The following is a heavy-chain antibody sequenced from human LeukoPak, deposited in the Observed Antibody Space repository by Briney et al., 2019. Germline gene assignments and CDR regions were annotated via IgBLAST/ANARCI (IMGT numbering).Heavy chain of an antibody. J-gene: IGHJ6*02. CDR2: INPNSGGT. CDR1: GYTFTVYY. Sequence: GASVKVSCKASGYTFTVYYMHWVRQAPGQGLEWMGWINPNSGGTNYAQKFQGRVTMARDTSISTAYMELSRLRSDDTAVYYCARLPYCSSTSCYLAPDDYYYYGMDVWGQGTTVTVSS. V-gene: IGHV1-2*02. D-gene: IGHD2-2*01. CDR3: ARLPYCSSTSCYLAPDDYYYYGMDV.